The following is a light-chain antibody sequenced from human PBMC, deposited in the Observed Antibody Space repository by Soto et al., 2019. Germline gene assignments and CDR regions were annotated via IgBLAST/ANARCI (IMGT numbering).Light chain of an antibody. CDR1: SSDVGGYNY. Sequence: QSALTQPASVSGSPGQSITISCTGTSSDVGGYNYVSWYQQYPGKAPKVMIFDVSNRPSGVSDRFSGSKSGNMAFLTISGLQAEDEADYYCSSYTSSSTRLFGGGTKLTVL. CDR3: SSYTSSSTRL. CDR2: DVS. V-gene: IGLV2-14*01. J-gene: IGLJ3*02.